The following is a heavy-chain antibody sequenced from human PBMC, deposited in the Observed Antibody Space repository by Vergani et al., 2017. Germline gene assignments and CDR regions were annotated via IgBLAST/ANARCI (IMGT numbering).Heavy chain of an antibody. CDR3: TTGGYCSGGSCYVVDY. CDR1: GFTFSNAW. V-gene: IGHV3-15*01. D-gene: IGHD2-15*01. J-gene: IGHJ4*02. CDR2: IKSKTDGGTT. Sequence: EVQLVESGGGLVKPGGSLRLSCAASGFTFSNAWMSWVRQAPGKGLEWVGRIKSKTDGGTTDYAAPVKGRFTISRDDSKNTLNLQMNSLKTEETAVYYCTTGGYCSGGSCYVVDYWGQGTLVTVSS.